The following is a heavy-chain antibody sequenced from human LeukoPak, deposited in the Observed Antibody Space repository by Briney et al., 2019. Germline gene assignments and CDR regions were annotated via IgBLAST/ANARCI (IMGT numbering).Heavy chain of an antibody. V-gene: IGHV4-31*03. Sequence: PSETLSLTCTVSGGSISSGGYYWSWIRQYPGKGLEWIGYIYYSGSTYYNPSLKSRVTISVDTSKNQFSLKLSSVTAADTAVYYCARVNGSGYHDAFDIWGQGTMVTVSS. CDR2: IYYSGST. J-gene: IGHJ3*02. D-gene: IGHD3-22*01. CDR1: GGSISSGGYY. CDR3: ARVNGSGYHDAFDI.